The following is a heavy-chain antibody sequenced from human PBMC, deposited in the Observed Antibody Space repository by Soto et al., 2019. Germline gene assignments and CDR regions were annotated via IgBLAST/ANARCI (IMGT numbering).Heavy chain of an antibody. CDR3: ARERGLQTYYYGMDV. CDR2: IIPIFGTA. CDR1: GGTFSSYA. V-gene: IGHV1-69*13. J-gene: IGHJ6*02. Sequence: SVKVSCKASGGTFSSYAISWVRQAPGQGLGWMGGIIPIFGTANYAQKFQGRVTITADESTSTAYMELSSLRSEDTAVYYCARERGLQTYYYGMDVWGQGTTVTVSS.